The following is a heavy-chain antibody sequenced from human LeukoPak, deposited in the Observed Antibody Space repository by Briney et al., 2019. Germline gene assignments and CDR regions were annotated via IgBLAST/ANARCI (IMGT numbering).Heavy chain of an antibody. J-gene: IGHJ4*02. CDR2: IYYSGST. Sequence: PSETLSPTCTVSGGSISSYYWSWIRQPPGKGLEWIGYIYYSGSTNYNPSLKSRVTISVDTSKNQFSLKLSSVIAADTAVYYCARFNWNLGYFDYWGQGTLVTVSS. CDR1: GGSISSYY. D-gene: IGHD1-20*01. CDR3: ARFNWNLGYFDY. V-gene: IGHV4-59*01.